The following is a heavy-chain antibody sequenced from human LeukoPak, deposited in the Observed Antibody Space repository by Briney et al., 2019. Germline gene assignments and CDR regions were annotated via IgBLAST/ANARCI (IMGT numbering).Heavy chain of an antibody. J-gene: IGHJ3*02. CDR3: ARDVVVTSSPDAFDI. V-gene: IGHV4-31*03. Sequence: SQTLSLTCTVSGDSVTSGGYFWTWIRHHPGKGLEWIGYISNSGTTSYNPSLKSRVSISVDTSDNQFSLRLSSVTAADTAVYYCARDVVVTSSPDAFDIWGQGTMVTVSS. CDR1: GDSVTSGGYF. D-gene: IGHD2-21*02. CDR2: ISNSGTT.